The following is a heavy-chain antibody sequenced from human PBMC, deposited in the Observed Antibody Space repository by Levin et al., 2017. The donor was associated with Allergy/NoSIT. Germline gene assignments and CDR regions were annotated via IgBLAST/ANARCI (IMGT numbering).Heavy chain of an antibody. J-gene: IGHJ5*02. D-gene: IGHD6-6*01. Sequence: GESLKISCAASGFTFSSYAMSWVRQAPGKGLEWVSAISGSGGSTYYADSVKGRFTISRDNSKNTLYLQMNSLRAEDTAVYYCANWHSSSSGLPWGQGTLVTVSS. CDR1: GFTFSSYA. CDR3: ANWHSSSSGLP. V-gene: IGHV3-23*01. CDR2: ISGSGGST.